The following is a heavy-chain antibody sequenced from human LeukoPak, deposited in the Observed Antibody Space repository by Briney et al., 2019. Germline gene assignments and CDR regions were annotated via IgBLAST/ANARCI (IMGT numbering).Heavy chain of an antibody. CDR2: IIPIFGTA. D-gene: IGHD3-16*01. CDR3: ARALLGEYYFDY. J-gene: IGHJ4*02. V-gene: IGHV1-69*05. Sequence: ASVKVSCKASGGTFSSYAISWVRQAPGQGLEWMGGIIPIFGTANYAQKFQGRVTITTDESTSTAYMELSSLRSEDTAVYYCARALLGEYYFDYWGQGTLVTVSS. CDR1: GGTFSSYA.